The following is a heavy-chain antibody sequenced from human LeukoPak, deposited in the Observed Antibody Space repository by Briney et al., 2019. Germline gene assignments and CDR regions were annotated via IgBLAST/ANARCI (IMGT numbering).Heavy chain of an antibody. CDR3: ARVVVGVVENWFDP. J-gene: IGHJ5*02. CDR2: INPNSGGT. Sequence: ASVKVSCKASGYTFTGYYMHWVRQAPGQGLEWMGWINPNSGGTNYAQKFQGRVTMTRDTSISTAYMELSRLRSDDTAVYYCARVVVGVVENWFDPWGQGTLVTVSS. D-gene: IGHD3-3*01. V-gene: IGHV1-2*02. CDR1: GYTFTGYY.